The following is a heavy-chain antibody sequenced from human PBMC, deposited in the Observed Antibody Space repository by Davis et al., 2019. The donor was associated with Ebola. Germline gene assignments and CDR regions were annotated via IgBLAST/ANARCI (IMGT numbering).Heavy chain of an antibody. Sequence: PGGSLRLSCTDSVITFSSYAMTWVRQAPGKGLEWVAFIRYDGSNKYYADSVKGRFTISRDNSKNTLYLQMNSLRAEDTAVYYCAKGGSRDYWGQGTLVTVSS. J-gene: IGHJ4*02. CDR2: IRYDGSNK. CDR3: AKGGSRDY. D-gene: IGHD3-10*01. CDR1: VITFSSYA. V-gene: IGHV3-30*02.